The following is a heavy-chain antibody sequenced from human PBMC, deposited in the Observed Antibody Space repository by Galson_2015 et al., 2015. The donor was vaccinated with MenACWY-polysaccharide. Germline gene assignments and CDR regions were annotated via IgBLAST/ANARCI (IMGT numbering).Heavy chain of an antibody. Sequence: ETLSLTCTVSGGSISSSSYYWGWIRQPPGKGLEWIGSIYYSGSTYYNPSLKSRATISVDTSKNQFSLKLSSVTAADTAVYYCARMGLMVYAMLYYFDYWGQGTLVTVSS. J-gene: IGHJ4*02. CDR1: GGSISSSSYY. CDR2: IYYSGST. CDR3: ARMGLMVYAMLYYFDY. D-gene: IGHD2-8*01. V-gene: IGHV4-39*01.